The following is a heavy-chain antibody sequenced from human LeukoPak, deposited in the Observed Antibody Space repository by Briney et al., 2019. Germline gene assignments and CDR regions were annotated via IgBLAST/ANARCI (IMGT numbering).Heavy chain of an antibody. CDR1: GGSFSGYY. CDR2: INHSGST. Sequence: SETLSLTCAVYGGSFSGYYWSWIRQPTGKGLEWIGEINHSGSTNYNPSLKSRVTISVDTSKNQFSLKLSSVTAADTAVYYCARAPYSSAPLGKIYYYYYMDVWGKGTTVTVSS. V-gene: IGHV4-34*01. CDR3: ARAPYSSAPLGKIYYYYYMDV. J-gene: IGHJ6*03. D-gene: IGHD6-25*01.